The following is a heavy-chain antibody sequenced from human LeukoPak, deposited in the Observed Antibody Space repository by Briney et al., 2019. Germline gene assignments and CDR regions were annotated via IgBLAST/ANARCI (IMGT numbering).Heavy chain of an antibody. CDR1: GFIFSDYY. J-gene: IGHJ4*02. D-gene: IGHD6-13*01. V-gene: IGHV3-21*01. CDR2: ISSNSDYI. Sequence: AGGSLRLSCAASGFIFSDYYIHWIRQAPGKGLEWVSSISSNSDYIYYADSVKGRFTISRDNSKNTLYLQMNSLRAEDTAVYYCARDLEIAAPSSIGYWGQGTLVTVSS. CDR3: ARDLEIAAPSSIGY.